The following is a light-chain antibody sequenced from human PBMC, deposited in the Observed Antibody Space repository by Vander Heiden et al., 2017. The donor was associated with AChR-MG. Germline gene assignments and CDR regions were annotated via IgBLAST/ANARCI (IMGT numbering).Light chain of an antibody. CDR2: SAS. J-gene: IGKJ2*01. CDR3: QCRAVSADT. CDR1: PTIIPN. V-gene: IGKV1-39*01. Sequence: DIRMTQSPSSLSAFVRGRATIACRASPTIIPNLNWDQQKPGKAPQLLIYSASTLNRGVPSRFSGSRSGTEFTLTMSRLEPEDSATYSCQCRAVSADTFASATKTGLK.